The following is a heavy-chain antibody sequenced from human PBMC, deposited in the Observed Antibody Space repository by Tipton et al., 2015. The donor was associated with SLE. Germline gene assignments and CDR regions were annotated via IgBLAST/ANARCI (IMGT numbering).Heavy chain of an antibody. J-gene: IGHJ4*02. D-gene: IGHD2-21*02. Sequence: TLSLTCTVSGGSISSYYWSWIRQPPGKGLEWIGYIYYSGSTNYNPSLKSRVTISVDTSKNQFSLKLSSVTAADTAVYYCAGGDMVTHYSFDYWGQGTLVTVSS. CDR3: AGGDMVTHYSFDY. V-gene: IGHV4-59*08. CDR1: GGSISSYY. CDR2: IYYSGST.